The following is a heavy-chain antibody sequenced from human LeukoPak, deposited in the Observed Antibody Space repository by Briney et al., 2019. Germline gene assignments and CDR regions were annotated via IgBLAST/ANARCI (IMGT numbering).Heavy chain of an antibody. Sequence: GASVKVSCKASGFTFHTSAMQWVRQARGQRLEWIGWIVLGSGNTVYSHKFHDRVIITRDMSTSTVYMELDSLGYEDTAVYYCAAHRGASLHDFWSTRLFDPWGQGTLVTVSS. CDR1: GFTFHTSA. CDR3: AAHRGASLHDFWSTRLFDP. CDR2: IVLGSGNT. V-gene: IGHV1-58*02. J-gene: IGHJ5*02. D-gene: IGHD3-3*01.